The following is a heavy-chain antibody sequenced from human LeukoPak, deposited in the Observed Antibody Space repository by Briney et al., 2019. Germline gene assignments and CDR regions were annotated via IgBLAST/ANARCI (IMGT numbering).Heavy chain of an antibody. J-gene: IGHJ4*02. D-gene: IGHD6-13*01. CDR1: GGSFNGYY. CDR2: INHSGST. V-gene: IGHV4-34*01. Sequence: SETLSLTCAVYGGSFNGYYWSWIRQPPGKGLEWIGEINHSGSTNYNPSLKSRVTISVDTSKNQFSLKLSSVTAADTAVYYCARDTAAAASFDYWGQGTLVTVSS. CDR3: ARDTAAAASFDY.